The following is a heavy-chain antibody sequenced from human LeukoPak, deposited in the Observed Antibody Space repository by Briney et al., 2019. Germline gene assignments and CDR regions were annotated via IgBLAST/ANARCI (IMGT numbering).Heavy chain of an antibody. Sequence: SLKISCRTSGYSFTSYWSGFVRQIPETPLKWLEFLYPGDYDASSCPSLHRKVTVSADKSISTAYLQWSSLKASDTAMYYCARHRGDIVVIPAAKSQLEIDYWGQGTLVAVPS. CDR3: ARHRGDIVVIPAAKSQLEIDY. CDR2: LYPGDYDA. V-gene: IGHV5-51*01. CDR1: GYSFTSYW. D-gene: IGHD2-2*01. J-gene: IGHJ4*02.